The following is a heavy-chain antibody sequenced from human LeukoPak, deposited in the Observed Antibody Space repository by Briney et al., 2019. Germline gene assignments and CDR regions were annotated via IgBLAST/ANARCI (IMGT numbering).Heavy chain of an antibody. CDR3: AKDEKGGSSWLDY. CDR1: GGSISSYY. D-gene: IGHD6-13*01. V-gene: IGHV4-59*01. CDR2: IYYSGST. Sequence: ASETLSLTCTVSGGSISSYYWSWIRQPPGKGLEWIGYIYYSGSTNYNPSLKSRVTISVDTSKNQFSLKLSSVTAADTAVYYCAKDEKGGSSWLDYWGQGTLVTVSS. J-gene: IGHJ4*02.